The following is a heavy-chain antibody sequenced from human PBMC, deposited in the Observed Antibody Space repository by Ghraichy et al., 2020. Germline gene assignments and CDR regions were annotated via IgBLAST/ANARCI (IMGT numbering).Heavy chain of an antibody. Sequence: GGSLRLSCAASGLIFSSHAMSWVRQAPGKGLEWVSAISPSGGTTFYADSVKGRFTISRDNPTYTKHLQMNSLRDEDTAVYFCVKGFGGYRIRDSPVDLWGQGTLVTVSS. V-gene: IGHV3-23*01. D-gene: IGHD3-16*01. J-gene: IGHJ5*02. CDR1: GLIFSSHA. CDR3: VKGFGGYRIRDSPVDL. CDR2: ISPSGGTT.